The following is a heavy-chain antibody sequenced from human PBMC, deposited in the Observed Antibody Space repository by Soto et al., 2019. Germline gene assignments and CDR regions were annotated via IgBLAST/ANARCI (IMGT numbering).Heavy chain of an antibody. V-gene: IGHV3-23*01. D-gene: IGHD6-19*01. J-gene: IGHJ4*02. CDR2: ISGSGGSI. CDR1: GFTFSSHA. CDR3: SKTTTARIAVAPRGLFDY. Sequence: EVQLLESGGGLVQPGGSLRLSCAASGFTFSSHAMNWVRQAPGKGLEWVSAISGSGGSIYYADSVKGRFTISRDNSKNMLFLQMNSLRAEDTAVYYCSKTTTARIAVAPRGLFDYWGQGTLVTVSS.